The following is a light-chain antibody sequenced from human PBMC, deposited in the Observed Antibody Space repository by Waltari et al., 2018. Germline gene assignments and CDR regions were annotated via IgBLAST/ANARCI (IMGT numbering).Light chain of an antibody. J-gene: IGKJ3*01. CDR2: AAS. Sequence: DIQLTQSPSSLSASVGDRVTIPCRASQSISRFLNWYQQKPGKAPKLLIYAASSLQSGVPSRFSGSGSGTDFTLTISSLQAEDFATYYCQQSSSTAFTFGPGTKVDIK. CDR1: QSISRF. V-gene: IGKV1-39*01. CDR3: QQSSSTAFT.